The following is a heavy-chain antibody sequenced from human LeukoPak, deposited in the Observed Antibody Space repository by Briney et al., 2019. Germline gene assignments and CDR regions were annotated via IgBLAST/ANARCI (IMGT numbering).Heavy chain of an antibody. CDR2: IYTSGST. CDR3: ARQKCTSASCLTKNAFDI. Sequence: SETLSLTRTVSGSIRGYYWSWIRQPPGKGLEWIGYIYTSGSTNYNPSLESRVTISVDTSKNQFSLDLSSVTAADTAVYYCARQKCTSASCLTKNAFDIWGQGTMVTVSS. J-gene: IGHJ3*02. D-gene: IGHD2-2*01. V-gene: IGHV4-4*09. CDR1: GSIRGYY.